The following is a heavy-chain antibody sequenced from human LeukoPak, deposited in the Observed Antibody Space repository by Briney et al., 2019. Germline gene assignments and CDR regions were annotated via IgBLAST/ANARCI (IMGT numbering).Heavy chain of an antibody. V-gene: IGHV3-23*01. D-gene: IGHD1-1*01. J-gene: IGHJ4*02. CDR2: ISNSNGNT. Sequence: GGSLRLSCAASGFTFSNYAMSWVRQAPGKGLEWVSTISNSNGNTYYTDSVKGRFTISTDNSKNTLYLQMNSLKAADTAKYYCAKATGKLGNWGQGTLVTVSS. CDR1: GFTFSNYA. CDR3: AKATGKLGN.